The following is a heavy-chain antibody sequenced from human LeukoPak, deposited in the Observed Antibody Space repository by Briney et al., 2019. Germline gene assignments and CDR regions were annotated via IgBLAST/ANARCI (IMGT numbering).Heavy chain of an antibody. D-gene: IGHD6-19*01. J-gene: IGHJ4*02. CDR3: AKDLIRIAVAGSFDY. CDR2: IRYDGSNK. V-gene: IGHV3-30*02. CDR1: GFTFSSYG. Sequence: PGGSLRLSCAASGFTFSSYGMHWVRQAPGKGLEWVAFIRYDGSNKYYADSVKGRFTISRDNSKNTLYLQMNSLRAEDTAVYYCAKDLIRIAVAGSFDYWGQGTLVTVSS.